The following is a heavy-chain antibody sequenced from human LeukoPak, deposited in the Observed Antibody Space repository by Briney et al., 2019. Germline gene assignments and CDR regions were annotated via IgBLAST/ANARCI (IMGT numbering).Heavy chain of an antibody. D-gene: IGHD6-13*01. J-gene: IGHJ6*03. CDR1: GYTFTGYY. Sequence: ASVKVSCKASGYTFTGYYMHWVRQAPGQGLEWMGWINPHSGGTNYAQKFQGRVTMTRDTSIRTAYMELNRLTSDDTAVYYCARDKIAAAGLQADYYYFYYMDVWGKGTTVTVSS. CDR3: ARDKIAAAGLQADYYYFYYMDV. CDR2: INPHSGGT. V-gene: IGHV1-2*02.